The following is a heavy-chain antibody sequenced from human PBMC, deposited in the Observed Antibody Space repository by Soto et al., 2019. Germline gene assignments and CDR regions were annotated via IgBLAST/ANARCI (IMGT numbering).Heavy chain of an antibody. CDR3: ARDTEGKWELVYFDY. CDR2: ISSSSSYI. D-gene: IGHD1-26*01. Sequence: VQLVESGGGVVQPGRSLRLSCAASGFTFSSYSMNWVRQAPGKGLEWVSSISSSSSYIYYADSVKGRFTISRDNAKNSLYLQMNSLRAEDTAVYYCARDTEGKWELVYFDYWGQGTLVTVSS. CDR1: GFTFSSYS. J-gene: IGHJ4*02. V-gene: IGHV3-21*01.